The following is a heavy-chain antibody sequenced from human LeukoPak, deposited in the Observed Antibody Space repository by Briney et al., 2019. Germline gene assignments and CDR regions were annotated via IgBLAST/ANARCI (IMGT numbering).Heavy chain of an antibody. CDR2: IIPIFGTA. J-gene: IGHJ4*02. CDR1: GGTFSSYA. D-gene: IGHD6-13*01. CDR3: AKEYLAAAGTFDY. V-gene: IGHV1-69*05. Sequence: VKVSCKASGGTFSSYAISWVRQAPGQGLEWMGRIIPIFGTANYAQKFQGRVTITTGESTSTAYMELSSLRSEDTAVYYCAKEYLAAAGTFDYWGQGTLVTVSS.